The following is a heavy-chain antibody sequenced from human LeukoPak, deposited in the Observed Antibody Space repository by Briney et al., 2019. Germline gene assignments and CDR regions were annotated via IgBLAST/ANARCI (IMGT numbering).Heavy chain of an antibody. V-gene: IGHV1-69*13. J-gene: IGHJ6*03. CDR1: GGTFSSDA. Sequence: SVKVSCEAAGGTFSSDAISWGRQAPGQGLEWMGGSIPICGTANYAQKFQGRVTITADESTSTDYMELSSLRSEDTAVYYCARDNVVGDNWRMDVWGKGTTVTVSS. CDR2: SIPICGTA. CDR3: ARDNVVGDNWRMDV. D-gene: IGHD1-26*01.